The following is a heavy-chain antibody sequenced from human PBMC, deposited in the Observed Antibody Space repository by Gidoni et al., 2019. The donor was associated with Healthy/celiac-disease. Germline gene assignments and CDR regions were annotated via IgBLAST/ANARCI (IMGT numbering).Heavy chain of an antibody. CDR2: ISSISGTI. CDR3: ARENHDYGDYSNWFDP. V-gene: IGHV3-48*02. Sequence: EVQLVESGGGLVQPGGSLRLSCAASGFTFSRDSMNWGRQATGKGLEWVSYISSISGTIYYADSVKGRFTISRDNAKNSLYLQMNSLRDEDTAVYYCARENHDYGDYSNWFDPWGQGTLVTVSS. D-gene: IGHD4-17*01. J-gene: IGHJ5*02. CDR1: GFTFSRDS.